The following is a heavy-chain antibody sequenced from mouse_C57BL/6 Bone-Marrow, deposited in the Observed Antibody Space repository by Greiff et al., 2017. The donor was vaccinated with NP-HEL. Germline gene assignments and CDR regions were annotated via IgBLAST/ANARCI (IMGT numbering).Heavy chain of an antibody. CDR3: AAGDGYYGWLAY. V-gene: IGHV5-4*01. Sequence: EVQRVESGGGLVKPGGSLKLSCAASGFTFSSYAMSWVRQTPEKRLEWVATISDGGSSTYYPAHVTGRFTLSSDSTKNNLYLQMSHLKYEDTAMYYCAAGDGYYGWLAYWGQGTLVTVSA. J-gene: IGHJ3*01. CDR2: ISDGGSST. CDR1: GFTFSSYA. D-gene: IGHD2-3*01.